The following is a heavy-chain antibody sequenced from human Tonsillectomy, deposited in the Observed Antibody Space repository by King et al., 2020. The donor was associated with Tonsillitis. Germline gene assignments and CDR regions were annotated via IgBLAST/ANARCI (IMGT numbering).Heavy chain of an antibody. V-gene: IGHV3-33*08. D-gene: IGHD3-16*01. J-gene: IGHJ4*02. CDR3: ARDGGIGLDY. CDR2: MWYDGSKK. Sequence: GQREESGGGVVQPGRSLRLSCAASGFSLSSCGMHWVRQAPGKGLEWVAVMWYDGSKKDYADSVKGRFTISRDISKSTLYVQMNSLRAEDTAVYYCARDGGIGLDYWGQGTLVAVSS. CDR1: GFSLSSCG.